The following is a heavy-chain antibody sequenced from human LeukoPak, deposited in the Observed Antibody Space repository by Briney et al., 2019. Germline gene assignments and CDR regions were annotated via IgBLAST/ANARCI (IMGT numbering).Heavy chain of an antibody. Sequence: ASVKVSCKASGYTFTGYYMHWVRQAPGQGLEWMGWSNPNSGGTNYVQKFQGRVTMTRDTSISTAYMELYRLRSDDTAVYYCARQLDTGRPLDYWGQGTLVTVSS. D-gene: IGHD5-18*01. J-gene: IGHJ4*02. CDR2: SNPNSGGT. V-gene: IGHV1-2*02. CDR3: ARQLDTGRPLDY. CDR1: GYTFTGYY.